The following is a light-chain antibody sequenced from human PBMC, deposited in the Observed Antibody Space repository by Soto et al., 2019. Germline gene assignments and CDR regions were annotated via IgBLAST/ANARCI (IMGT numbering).Light chain of an antibody. CDR3: QQSYNTTLT. CDR1: QSISSY. Sequence: DIQRTQSPSSLSASVGDRVTITCRASQSISSYLNWYQKKPGKAPNLLIYAASSLQSGVPSRFSGSGSGTDFNLTISSLQTEDFATYECQQSYNTTLTFGQGTKVDIK. V-gene: IGKV1-39*01. J-gene: IGKJ1*01. CDR2: AAS.